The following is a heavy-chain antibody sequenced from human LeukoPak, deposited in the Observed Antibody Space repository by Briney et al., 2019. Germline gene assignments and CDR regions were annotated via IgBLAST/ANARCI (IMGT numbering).Heavy chain of an antibody. CDR1: GFTFSSYA. V-gene: IGHV3-23*01. CDR3: AKSPTMVRSYYFDY. CDR2: ISGSGGST. J-gene: IGHJ4*02. D-gene: IGHD3-10*01. Sequence: PGGSLRLSCAASGFTFSSYAMSWVRQAPGKGLEWVSAISGSGGSTYYAGSVKGRFTISRDNSKNTLYLQMNSLRAEDTAVYYCAKSPTMVRSYYFDYWGQGTLVTVSS.